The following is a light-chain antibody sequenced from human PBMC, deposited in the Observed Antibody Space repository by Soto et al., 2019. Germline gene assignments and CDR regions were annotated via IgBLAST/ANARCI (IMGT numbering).Light chain of an antibody. CDR2: DAS. CDR1: QSVSSY. V-gene: IGKV3-11*01. J-gene: IGKJ5*01. Sequence: EIVLTQSPATLSLSPGERATLSCRASQSVSSYLAWYQQKPGQAPRLLIYDASNRATGIPARFSGSGSGTDFTLTISSLEPEDFAVYYCQQYGSSLLFGQGTRLEIK. CDR3: QQYGSSLL.